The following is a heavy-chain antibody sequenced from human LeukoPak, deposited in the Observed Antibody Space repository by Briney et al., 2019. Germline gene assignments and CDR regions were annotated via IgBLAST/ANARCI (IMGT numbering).Heavy chain of an antibody. Sequence: PGGSLRLSCAASALTFSSYGMHGVRQAPGKGLEWVAYIQYDRTNEQCAHSVKGRFHISRDNYKNRLYVQMNSLRTEDTAVYYCAKDRCSNGIGCYYYYMEVWGKGTTVTTSS. V-gene: IGHV3-30*02. J-gene: IGHJ6*03. CDR2: IQYDRTNE. D-gene: IGHD2-8*01. CDR3: AKDRCSNGIGCYYYYMEV. CDR1: ALTFSSYG.